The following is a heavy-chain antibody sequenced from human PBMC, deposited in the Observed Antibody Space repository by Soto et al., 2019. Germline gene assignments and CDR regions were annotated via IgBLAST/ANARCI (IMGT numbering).Heavy chain of an antibody. Sequence: LRLSCATSGFTFSSYWMHWVPQAPRKGLVWVSRIKSDGSSTNYADSLKGRFTISRDNAKNTLYLQMNSLRAEDTAVYYCASRSTVTTDPGDYYYYGMDVWGQGTTVTVSS. CDR2: IKSDGSST. D-gene: IGHD4-17*01. CDR3: ASRSTVTTDPGDYYYYGMDV. CDR1: GFTFSSYW. V-gene: IGHV3-74*01. J-gene: IGHJ6*02.